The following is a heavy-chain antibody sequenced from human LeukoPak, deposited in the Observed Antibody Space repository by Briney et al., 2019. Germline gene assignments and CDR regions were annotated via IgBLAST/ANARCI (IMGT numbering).Heavy chain of an antibody. Sequence: SETLSLTCTVSGGSISSGFYYWSWIRQPAGKGLEWIGRIYTSGSTDYNPSLKSRVTISVDTSKNQFSLKLSSVTAADTAVYYCAREPHGDRLDYWGQGTLVTVSS. V-gene: IGHV4-61*02. CDR2: IYTSGST. CDR1: GGSISSGFYY. CDR3: AREPHGDRLDY. D-gene: IGHD3-10*01. J-gene: IGHJ4*02.